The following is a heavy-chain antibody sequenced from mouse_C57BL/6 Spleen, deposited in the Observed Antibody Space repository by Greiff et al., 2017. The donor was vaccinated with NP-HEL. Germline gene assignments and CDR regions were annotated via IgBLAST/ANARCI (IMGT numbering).Heavy chain of an antibody. Sequence: GGGLVQPKGSLKLSCAAFGFTFIPYAMHWVRQAPGKGLEWVARIRSNSSNYATYYADSVKDRLTISRDDSQSMLYLQMNNLKTEDTAMYYCEGDVAYWGQGTLVTVSA. CDR2: IRSNSSNYAT. V-gene: IGHV10-3*01. CDR3: EGDVAY. J-gene: IGHJ3*01. CDR1: GFTFIPYA.